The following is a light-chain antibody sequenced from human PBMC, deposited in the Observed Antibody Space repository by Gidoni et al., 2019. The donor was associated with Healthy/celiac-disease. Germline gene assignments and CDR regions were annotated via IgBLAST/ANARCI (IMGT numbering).Light chain of an antibody. CDR3: QSYDSSLSVVV. CDR1: SSNIVAGYD. CDR2: GNS. V-gene: IGLV1-40*01. J-gene: IGLJ2*01. Sequence: QSVLTQPPSVSGAPGQRVTIYCTGRSSNIVAGYDVHWYQQLPGTAPKLLIYGNSNRPSGVPDRFSGSKSVTSASLAITGLQAEDEADYYCQSYDSSLSVVVFGGGTKLTV.